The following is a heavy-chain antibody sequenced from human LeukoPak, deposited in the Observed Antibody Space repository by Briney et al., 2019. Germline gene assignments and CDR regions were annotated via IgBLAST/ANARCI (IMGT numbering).Heavy chain of an antibody. D-gene: IGHD1-26*01. V-gene: IGHV3-74*01. Sequence: PGGSLRLSCAASGLTFSNSWMYWVRQAPGKGLAWVSRINSDESTIEYADSVKGRFTISRDNAKNTLFLQMNSLRVEDTAVYYCARGPDHGGSYYHDWGQGTLVTVSA. CDR3: ARGPDHGGSYYHD. J-gene: IGHJ4*02. CDR2: INSDESTI. CDR1: GLTFSNSW.